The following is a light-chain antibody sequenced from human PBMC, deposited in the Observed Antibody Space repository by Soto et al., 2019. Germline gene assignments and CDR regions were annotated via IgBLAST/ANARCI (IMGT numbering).Light chain of an antibody. CDR2: DVS. J-gene: IGLJ1*01. Sequence: QSALTQPASVSGSPGQSITISCTGTSSDVGGYTYVSWYQQHPGKAPKLMIYDVSNRPSGVSNRFSGSKSGNTASLTISGLQAEDEADYYCSSYTSSSTLEGVFGTGTKLTVL. CDR3: SSYTSSSTLEGV. V-gene: IGLV2-14*01. CDR1: SSDVGGYTY.